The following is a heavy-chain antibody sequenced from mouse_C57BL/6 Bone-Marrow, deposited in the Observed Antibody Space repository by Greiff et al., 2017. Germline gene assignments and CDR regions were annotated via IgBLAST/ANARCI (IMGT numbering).Heavy chain of an antibody. J-gene: IGHJ3*01. D-gene: IGHD1-1*01. Sequence: QVHVKQSGAELARPGASVKLSCKASGYTFTSYGISWVKQRTGQGLEWIGEIYPRSGNTYYNEKFKGKATLTADKSSSTAYMDFRSLTSEDSAVYFCARHYGFAYWSQGTLVTVSA. V-gene: IGHV1-81*01. CDR2: IYPRSGNT. CDR3: ARHYGFAY. CDR1: GYTFTSYG.